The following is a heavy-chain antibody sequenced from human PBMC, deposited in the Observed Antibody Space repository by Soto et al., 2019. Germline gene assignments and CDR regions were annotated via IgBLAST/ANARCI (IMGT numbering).Heavy chain of an antibody. CDR1: GFTFSSYS. Sequence: EVQLVESGGGLVKPGGSLRLSCAASGFTFSSYSMNWVRQAPGKGLEWVSSISSSSSYIYYADSVKGRFTISRDNAKNSRYLQMNSLRAEDTAVYYCAKELDPYYYYGMDVWGQGTTVTVSS. V-gene: IGHV3-21*01. D-gene: IGHD1-1*01. CDR2: ISSSSSYI. CDR3: AKELDPYYYYGMDV. J-gene: IGHJ6*02.